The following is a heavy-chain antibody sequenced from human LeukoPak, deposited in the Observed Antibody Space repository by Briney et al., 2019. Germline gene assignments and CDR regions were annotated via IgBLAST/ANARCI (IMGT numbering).Heavy chain of an antibody. CDR2: ISGDGSRI. CDR1: GFNFDDYA. CDR3: AKGGYLISFSGIDV. J-gene: IGHJ6*02. Sequence: GGSLRLSCAASGFNFDDYAMYWVRQVPGKGLEWVALISGDGSRIFYTDSVKGRFTISRDNSKNSLYLQMHSLRTEDAAFYYCAKGGYLISFSGIDVWGQGTTVTVSS. V-gene: IGHV3-43*02. D-gene: IGHD6-13*01.